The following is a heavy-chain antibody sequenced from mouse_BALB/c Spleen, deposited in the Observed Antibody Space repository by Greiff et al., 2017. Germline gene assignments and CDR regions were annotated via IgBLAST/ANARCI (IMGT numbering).Heavy chain of an antibody. J-gene: IGHJ4*01. CDR1: GFTFSDYG. Sequence: EVQLVESGGGLVQPGGSRKLSCAASGFTFSDYGMAWVRQAPGKGPEWVAFISNGGGSTYYPDTVKGRFTISRDNAKNTLYLQMSSLKSEDTAMYYCARQGYYGNYGAMDYWGQGTSVTVSS. V-gene: IGHV5-15*01. D-gene: IGHD2-1*01. CDR2: ISNGGGST. CDR3: ARQGYYGNYGAMDY.